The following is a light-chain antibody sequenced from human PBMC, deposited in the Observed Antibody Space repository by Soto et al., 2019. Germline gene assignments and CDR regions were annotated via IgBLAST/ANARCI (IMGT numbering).Light chain of an antibody. Sequence: DIPTTQSPSSLSASVGDRVTITCRASESISSKLNWYQQKPGKVPNLLIYGASSLQSGVPPRFSGSGSGTDFTLTISSLQPEDFATYYCQQSYRSPPTFGQGTKVEVK. CDR3: QQSYRSPPT. CDR2: GAS. J-gene: IGKJ1*01. CDR1: ESISSK. V-gene: IGKV1-39*01.